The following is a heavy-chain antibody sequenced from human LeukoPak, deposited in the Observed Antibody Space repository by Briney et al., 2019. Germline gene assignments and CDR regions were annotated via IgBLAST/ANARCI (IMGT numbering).Heavy chain of an antibody. D-gene: IGHD1-14*01. CDR2: IHNSGRT. CDR1: GGSVSSYY. Sequence: SETLSLTCSVSGGSVSSYYWSWIRQSPGKGLEWIGYIHNSGRTIYNPSLKSRVTRFVDTSKNQVSLMLSSVTAADTAVYYCARHGTISSESYFDYWGQGALVTVSS. J-gene: IGHJ4*02. CDR3: ARHGTISSESYFDY. V-gene: IGHV4-59*08.